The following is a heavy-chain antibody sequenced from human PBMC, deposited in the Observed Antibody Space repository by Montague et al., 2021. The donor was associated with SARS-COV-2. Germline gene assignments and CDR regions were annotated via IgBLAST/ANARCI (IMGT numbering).Heavy chain of an antibody. D-gene: IGHD3-10*01. CDR3: ARYRRRFAEIYDTYYEYGLNV. V-gene: IGHV4-34*01. Sequence: SETLSLTCAVYGGSFSVHYWTWIRQPPGKGLEWIGQINHSGSTKYNPSLKSRVTISIDTSKNQFSLKMTSMTAADTGVYYCARYRRRFAEIYDTYYEYGLNVWGQGTTVTVFS. J-gene: IGHJ6*02. CDR2: INHSGST. CDR1: GGSFSVHY.